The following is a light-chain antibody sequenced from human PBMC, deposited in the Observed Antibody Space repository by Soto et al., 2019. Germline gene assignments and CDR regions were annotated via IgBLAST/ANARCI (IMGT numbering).Light chain of an antibody. Sequence: QSALTQPASVSGSPGQSITISCIGTSSDDGGYNYVSWYQQHPGKAPKLMIYDVSNRPSGVSNRFSGSKSGNTASLTISGLQAEDEADYYCSSYTSSSTLVFGGGTKLTVL. V-gene: IGLV2-14*01. CDR1: SSDDGGYNY. J-gene: IGLJ3*02. CDR3: SSYTSSSTLV. CDR2: DVS.